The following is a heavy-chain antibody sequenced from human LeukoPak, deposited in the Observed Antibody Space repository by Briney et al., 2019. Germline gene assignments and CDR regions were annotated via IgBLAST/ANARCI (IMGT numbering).Heavy chain of an antibody. J-gene: IGHJ6*03. V-gene: IGHV1-2*02. CDR1: GYTFTGYY. CDR2: INPNSGGT. CDR3: ARGGSPIYYYYMDV. D-gene: IGHD2-2*01. Sequence: ASVKVSCKASGYTFTGYYMHWVRQAPGQGLEWMGWINPNSGGTNFAQKFQGRVTMARDTSISTAYMELSRLRSDDTAVYYCARGGSPIYYYYMDVWGKGTTVTISS.